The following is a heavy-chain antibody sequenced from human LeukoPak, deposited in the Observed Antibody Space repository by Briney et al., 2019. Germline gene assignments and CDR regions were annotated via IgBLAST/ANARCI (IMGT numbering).Heavy chain of an antibody. CDR3: AGGTGLPPANYFYYGMDV. D-gene: IGHD3/OR15-3a*01. CDR2: ISGSGGST. Sequence: GGSLRLSCAASGFTFSSYAMSWVRQAPGKGLEWVSTISGSGGSTFYADSVKGRFTFSRDNSKNTLYLQMNSLRAEDTAVYYCAGGTGLPPANYFYYGMDVWGQGTTVTVS. V-gene: IGHV3-23*01. CDR1: GFTFSSYA. J-gene: IGHJ6*02.